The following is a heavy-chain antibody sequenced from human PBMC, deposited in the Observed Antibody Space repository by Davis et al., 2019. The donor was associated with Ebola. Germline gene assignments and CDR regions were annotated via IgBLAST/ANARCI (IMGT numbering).Heavy chain of an antibody. CDR2: ISSSSTYI. J-gene: IGHJ4*02. V-gene: IGHV3-21*01. CDR1: GFPFSSYN. Sequence: GESLKISCAASGFPFSSYNMNWVRQAPGKGLEWVSSISSSSTYIYYADSVKGRFTISRDNAKKSLYLQMNSLRAEDTAVYYCARGPPEDVVVVVVAADYWGQGTLVTVSS. D-gene: IGHD2-15*01. CDR3: ARGPPEDVVVVVVAADY.